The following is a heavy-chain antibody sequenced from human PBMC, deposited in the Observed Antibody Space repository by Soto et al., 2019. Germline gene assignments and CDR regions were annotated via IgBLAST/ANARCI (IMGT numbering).Heavy chain of an antibody. D-gene: IGHD3-10*01. V-gene: IGHV5-51*01. CDR2: IYPGDSDT. CDR3: ARSKLYGSGSYYNVGYYYYGMDV. J-gene: IGHJ6*02. Sequence: PGESLKISCKGSGYSFTSYWIGWVRQMPGKGLEWMGIIYPGDSDTRYSPSFQGQVTISADKSISTAYLQWSSLKASDTAMYYCARSKLYGSGSYYNVGYYYYGMDVWGQGTTVTVS. CDR1: GYSFTSYW.